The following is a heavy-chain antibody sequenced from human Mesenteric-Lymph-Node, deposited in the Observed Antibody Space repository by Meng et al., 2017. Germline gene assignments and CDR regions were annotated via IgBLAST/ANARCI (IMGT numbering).Heavy chain of an antibody. CDR2: ISGSGGST. Sequence: GESLKISCAASGFTFSSYAMSWVRQAPGKGLEWVSAISGSGGSTYYADSVKGRFTISRDNSKNTLYLQMNSLRAEDTAVYYCARTRQIVTRLYYYYGMDVWGQGTTVTVSS. J-gene: IGHJ6*02. D-gene: IGHD4-17*01. CDR3: ARTRQIVTRLYYYYGMDV. V-gene: IGHV3-23*01. CDR1: GFTFSSYA.